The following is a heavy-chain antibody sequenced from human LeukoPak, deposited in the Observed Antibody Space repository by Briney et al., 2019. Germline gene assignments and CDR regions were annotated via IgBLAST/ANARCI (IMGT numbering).Heavy chain of an antibody. CDR2: TYYRSKWYN. D-gene: IGHD3-22*01. CDR1: GDSVSINSAA. J-gene: IGHJ4*02. CDR3: ARDRTYYYDSSGYPTFDY. V-gene: IGHV6-1*01. Sequence: SQTLSLTFAISGDSVSINSAAWNWIRQSPSRGLEWLGRTYYRSKWYNDYAVSVKSRITINPDTSKNQFSLQLNSVTPEDTAVYYCARDRTYYYDSSGYPTFDYWGQGTLVTVSS.